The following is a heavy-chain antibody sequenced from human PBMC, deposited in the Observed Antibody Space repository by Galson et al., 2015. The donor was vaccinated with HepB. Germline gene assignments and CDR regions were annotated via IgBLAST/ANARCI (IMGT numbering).Heavy chain of an antibody. Sequence: SVKVSCKASGYMFTGYGINWVRQAPGQGLEWMGWISGYNGDTNYAQELQGRVTITTDTSTSTAYMELRSLTSDDTAVYYCARVIATVPDWFDPWGQGTLVTVSS. J-gene: IGHJ5*02. CDR3: ARVIATVPDWFDP. V-gene: IGHV1-18*04. D-gene: IGHD4-17*01. CDR1: GYMFTGYG. CDR2: ISGYNGDT.